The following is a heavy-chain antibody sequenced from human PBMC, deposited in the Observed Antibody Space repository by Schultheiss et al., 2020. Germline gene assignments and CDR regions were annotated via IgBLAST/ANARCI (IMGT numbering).Heavy chain of an antibody. J-gene: IGHJ4*02. CDR3: ALDQYSSSPC. Sequence: ASVKVSCKSSGYNFGGFYLHWVRQAPGQGLEWMGRIDSSSGATTYAQGFQGRITMTRNTSISTAYMELSSLRSEDTAVYYCALDQYSSSPCWGQGTLVTVSS. D-gene: IGHD6-6*01. CDR1: GYNFGGFY. V-gene: IGHV1-2*06. CDR2: IDSSSGAT.